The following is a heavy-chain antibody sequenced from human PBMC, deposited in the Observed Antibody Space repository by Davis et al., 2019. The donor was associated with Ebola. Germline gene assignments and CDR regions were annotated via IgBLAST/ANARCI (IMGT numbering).Heavy chain of an antibody. V-gene: IGHV1-3*01. Sequence: AASVKVSCKASGYTFTSYAMHWVRQAPGQRLEWMGWINAGNGNTKYSQKFQGRVTITRDTSASTAYMELSSLRSEDTAVYYCASGEDSSVYYLDAFDIWGQGTMVTVSS. CDR2: INAGNGNT. CDR1: GYTFTSYA. CDR3: ASGEDSSVYYLDAFDI. J-gene: IGHJ3*02. D-gene: IGHD3-22*01.